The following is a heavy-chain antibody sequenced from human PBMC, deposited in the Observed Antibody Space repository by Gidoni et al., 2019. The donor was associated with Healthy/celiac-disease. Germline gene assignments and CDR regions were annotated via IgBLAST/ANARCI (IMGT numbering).Heavy chain of an antibody. V-gene: IGHV4-30-2*01. CDR2: IYHSGST. CDR3: ARVGAVTTGYWYFDL. Sequence: QLQLQESGSGLVKPSQTLSLNCAVSGGSISRGGYSWSWIRQAPGKGLEWIVYIYHSGSTYYNPSLKSRVTISVDRSKIQFSLKLTSVTAADTAVYYCARVGAVTTGYWYFDLWGRGTLVTVSS. D-gene: IGHD4-17*01. J-gene: IGHJ2*01. CDR1: GGSISRGGYS.